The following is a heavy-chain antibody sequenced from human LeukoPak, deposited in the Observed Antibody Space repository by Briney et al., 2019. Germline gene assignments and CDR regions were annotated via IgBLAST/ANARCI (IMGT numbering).Heavy chain of an antibody. D-gene: IGHD3-22*01. CDR1: GFTFSFYS. V-gene: IGHV3-21*01. CDR3: ARDRVVITRVDP. CDR2: ISSSSSYI. J-gene: IGHJ5*02. Sequence: GGSLRLSCAASGFTFSFYSMNWVRQAPGKGLEWVSSISSSSSYIYYADSVKGRFTISRDNAKNSLYLQMNSLRAEDTAVYYCARDRVVITRVDPWGQGTLVTVSS.